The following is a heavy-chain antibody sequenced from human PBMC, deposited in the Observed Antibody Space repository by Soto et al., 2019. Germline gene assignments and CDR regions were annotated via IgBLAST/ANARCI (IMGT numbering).Heavy chain of an antibody. CDR1: GGSFSGYY. CDR3: ARSRGGY. J-gene: IGHJ4*02. D-gene: IGHD3-10*01. V-gene: IGHV4-34*01. Sequence: SETLSLTCAVYGGSFSGYYWSWIRQPPGKGLEWIGEINDSGSTNYNPSLKSRVTISVDTSKNQFSLKLSSVTAADTAVYYCARSRGGYWGQGTLVTVSS. CDR2: INDSGST.